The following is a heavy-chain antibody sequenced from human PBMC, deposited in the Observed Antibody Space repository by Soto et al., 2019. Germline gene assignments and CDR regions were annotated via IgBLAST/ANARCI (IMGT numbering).Heavy chain of an antibody. CDR3: ARQHNDLSSDSADFDY. V-gene: IGHV1-18*04. Sequence: QVQLVQSGGEVKKPAASVKVSCKASGYTFTNYGVSWVRQAPGQGLEWMGWISAYNGKANYAHNVQARVTMTIDTSTSTAYMEMRSLRSNDTAVDSSARQHNDLSSDSADFDYWGQGTLVTVS. CDR2: ISAYNGKA. J-gene: IGHJ4*02. D-gene: IGHD3-3*01. CDR1: GYTFTNYG.